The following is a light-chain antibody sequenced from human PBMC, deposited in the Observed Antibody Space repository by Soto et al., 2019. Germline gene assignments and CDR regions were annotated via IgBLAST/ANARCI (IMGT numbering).Light chain of an antibody. V-gene: IGLV4-60*02. CDR3: ETWDSNTRV. CDR2: LEGSGSY. CDR1: SGHSSYI. Sequence: QPVLTQSSSASASLGSSVKLTCTLSSGHSSYIIAWHQQQPGKAPRYLMKLEGSGSYNKGSGAPDRFSGSSSGADRHLTISILPFEDEADYYCETWDSNTRVFGGGTKLTVL. J-gene: IGLJ3*02.